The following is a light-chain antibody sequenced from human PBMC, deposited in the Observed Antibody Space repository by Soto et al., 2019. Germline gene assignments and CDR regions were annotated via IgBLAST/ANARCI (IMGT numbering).Light chain of an antibody. J-gene: IGKJ2*01. CDR2: GTS. Sequence: EILLTQSPGTLSLSPGDRATLSCRASQAFSTSYLAWFQQRPGQAPRLLIYGTSKRASDIPDRFSSSGSGTDFTLTISRLEPEDFAVYYCQHYGSTPRTFGQGTKVEIK. CDR1: QAFSTSY. CDR3: QHYGSTPRT. V-gene: IGKV3-20*01.